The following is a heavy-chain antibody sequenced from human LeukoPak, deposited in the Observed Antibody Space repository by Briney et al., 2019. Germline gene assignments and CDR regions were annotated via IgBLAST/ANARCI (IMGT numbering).Heavy chain of an antibody. J-gene: IGHJ4*02. CDR1: GFTFNHYA. CDR2: ISYDGSLR. D-gene: IGHD2-15*01. Sequence: GRSLRLSCAASGFTFNHYAMHWVRQAPGRGLEWVALISYDGSLRFYADSVRGRFTISRDNSTDTLYLEMARLRPEDTAIYYCARRKLLVVPTPPFDYWGQGILVTVSS. V-gene: IGHV3-30*04. CDR3: ARRKLLVVPTPPFDY.